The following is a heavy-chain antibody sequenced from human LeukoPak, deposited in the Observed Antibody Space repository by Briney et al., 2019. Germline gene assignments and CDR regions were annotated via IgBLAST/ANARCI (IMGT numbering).Heavy chain of an antibody. J-gene: IGHJ5*02. CDR3: ARGRSGVPAVTYNWFDP. D-gene: IGHD6-13*01. CDR1: GGTFNSNA. CDR2: FTPIFGST. Sequence: GASVKVSCKASGGTFNSNAFHWVRQAPGQGLEWMGGFTPIFGSTKYAQKFQGRVTVTTDESTSTAYMELSDLRSDDTAVYYCARGRSGVPAVTYNWFDPWGQGTLVTVSS. V-gene: IGHV1-69*05.